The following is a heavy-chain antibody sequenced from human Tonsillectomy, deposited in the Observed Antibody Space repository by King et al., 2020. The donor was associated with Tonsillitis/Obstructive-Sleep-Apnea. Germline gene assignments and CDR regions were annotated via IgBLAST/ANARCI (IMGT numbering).Heavy chain of an antibody. D-gene: IGHD4-17*01. J-gene: IGHJ3*02. Sequence: VQLQQWGAGLLKPSETLSLPCAVYGGSFSGYYWSWIRQPPGKGLEWIGEINHSGSTNYNPSLKSRVTISVDTSKNQFSLKLTSVTAADTTVYYCARLWGDYGDYVDAFDIWGQGTMVTVSS. CDR3: ARLWGDYGDYVDAFDI. V-gene: IGHV4-34*01. CDR2: INHSGST. CDR1: GGSFSGYY.